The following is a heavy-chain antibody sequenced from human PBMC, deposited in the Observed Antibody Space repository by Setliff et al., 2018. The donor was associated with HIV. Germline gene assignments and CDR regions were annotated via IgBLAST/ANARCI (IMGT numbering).Heavy chain of an antibody. J-gene: IGHJ4*02. CDR2: MSPNSDNT. V-gene: IGHV1-8*02. CDR1: GYTFTSYR. CDR3: ARMGWIDY. Sequence: ASVKVSCKASGYTFTSYRINWVRQAPGQGLEWMGSMSPNSDNTHYAQKFRGRVTMTRNTSIGTAYMELSTLRSEDTAVYYCARMGWIDYWGQGTLVTVSS. D-gene: IGHD2-15*01.